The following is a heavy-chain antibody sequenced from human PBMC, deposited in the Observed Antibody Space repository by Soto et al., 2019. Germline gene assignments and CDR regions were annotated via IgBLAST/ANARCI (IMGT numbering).Heavy chain of an antibody. CDR2: ISKSSTTI. V-gene: IGHV3-48*02. J-gene: IGHJ6*02. Sequence: LSLSCIASGFTLSTYSMTWVRQAPGKGLEWLSYISKSSTTINYADSVKGRFTISRDNAKNSVYLEMSSLRDEDSAVYYCARDPPNFYYYGMDVWGQGTTVTVSS. CDR1: GFTLSTYS. CDR3: ARDPPNFYYYGMDV.